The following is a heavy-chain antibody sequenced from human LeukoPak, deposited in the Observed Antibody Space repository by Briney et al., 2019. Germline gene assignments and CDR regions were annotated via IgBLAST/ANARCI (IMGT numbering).Heavy chain of an antibody. CDR1: GGTFSSYA. Sequence: ASVKVSCKASGGTFSSYAISWVRQAPGQGLEWMGGIIPIFGTANYAQKFQGRVTITADESTSTAYMELSSLRSEDTAVYYCARGGDYDYVWGSYRYIDYWGREPWSPSPQ. CDR2: IIPIFGTA. CDR3: ARGGDYDYVWGSYRYIDY. D-gene: IGHD3-16*02. J-gene: IGHJ4*02. V-gene: IGHV1-69*13.